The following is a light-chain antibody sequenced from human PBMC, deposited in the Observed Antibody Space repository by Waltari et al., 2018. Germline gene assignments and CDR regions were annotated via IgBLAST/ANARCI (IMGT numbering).Light chain of an antibody. CDR3: SSYTSSSTA. J-gene: IGLJ1*01. V-gene: IGLV2-14*01. CDR2: DVS. Sequence: QSALTQPASVSGSPGQSITISCTGTSSDVGCYNYVSWYQQHPGKAPKLMIYDVSKRPSGVSNRFSGSKSGNTASLTISGLQAEDEADYYCSSYTSSSTAFGTGTKVTVL. CDR1: SSDVGCYNY.